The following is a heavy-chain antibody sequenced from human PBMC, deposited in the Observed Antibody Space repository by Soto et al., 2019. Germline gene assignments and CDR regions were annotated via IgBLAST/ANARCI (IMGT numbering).Heavy chain of an antibody. CDR2: IYYSGST. Sequence: LSLTCTVSGGSISSYYWSWIRQPPGKGLEWIGYIYYSGSTNYNPSLKSRVTISVDTSKNQFSLELSSVTAADTAVYYCARSESQAYYDFWSGYYTTWFDPWGQGTLVTVSS. CDR3: ARSESQAYYDFWSGYYTTWFDP. D-gene: IGHD3-3*01. CDR1: GGSISSYY. J-gene: IGHJ5*02. V-gene: IGHV4-59*01.